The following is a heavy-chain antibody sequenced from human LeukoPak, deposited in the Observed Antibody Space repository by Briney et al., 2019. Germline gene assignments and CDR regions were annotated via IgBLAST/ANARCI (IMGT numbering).Heavy chain of an antibody. J-gene: IGHJ6*03. CDR1: GYTFTSYD. D-gene: IGHD3-3*01. CDR3: ARGSSITIFGVVIKHYMDV. Sequence: ASVKVSCKASGYTFTSYDINWVRQATGQGLEWMGWMNPNSGNTGYAQKFQGRVTMTRNTSLSTAYMELSSLRSEDTAVYYCARGSSITIFGVVIKHYMDVWGKGTTVTVSS. CDR2: MNPNSGNT. V-gene: IGHV1-8*01.